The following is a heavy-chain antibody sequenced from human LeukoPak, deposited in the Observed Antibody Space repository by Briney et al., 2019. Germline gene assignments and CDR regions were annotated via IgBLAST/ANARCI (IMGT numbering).Heavy chain of an antibody. CDR3: ARRGKTYYYGSGSSYHFDY. Sequence: GESLKISCKGSGYSFTSYWIGWVRQMPGKGLEWMGIIYPGDSDTRYSPSFQGQVTISADKSISTAYLQCSSLKASDTAMYYCARRGKTYYYGSGSSYHFDYWGQGTLVTVSS. CDR2: IYPGDSDT. V-gene: IGHV5-51*01. CDR1: GYSFTSYW. D-gene: IGHD3-10*01. J-gene: IGHJ4*02.